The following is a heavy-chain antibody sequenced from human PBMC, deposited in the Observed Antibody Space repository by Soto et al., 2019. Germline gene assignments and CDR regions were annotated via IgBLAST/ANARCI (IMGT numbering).Heavy chain of an antibody. J-gene: IGHJ6*03. CDR1: GDSVSSNTAA. CDR3: ARDLDSGYSNYYYYMDV. Sequence: PSQTLSLTCAISGDSVSSNTAAWHWIRQSPSRGLEWLGRTYFRSRWYNDYAVSVKSRITINADTSKNQFSLHLNSVSPEDTAVYYCARDLDSGYSNYYYYMDVWGKGTTVTVSS. CDR2: TYFRSRWYN. D-gene: IGHD5-12*01. V-gene: IGHV6-1*01.